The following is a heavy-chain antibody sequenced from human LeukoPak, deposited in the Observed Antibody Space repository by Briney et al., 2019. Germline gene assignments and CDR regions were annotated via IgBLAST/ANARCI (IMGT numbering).Heavy chain of an antibody. CDR2: IYPDDSDT. Sequence: GESLKISCKGSGYSFTNYWVGWVRQMPGKGLEWMGIIYPDDSDTRYSPSFQGQVTISADKSISTAYLQWSSLKASDTAMYFCARSEYYDIVTGSVWFDPWGQGTLVTVSS. CDR3: ARSEYYDIVTGSVWFDP. CDR1: GYSFTNYW. V-gene: IGHV5-51*03. D-gene: IGHD3-9*01. J-gene: IGHJ5*02.